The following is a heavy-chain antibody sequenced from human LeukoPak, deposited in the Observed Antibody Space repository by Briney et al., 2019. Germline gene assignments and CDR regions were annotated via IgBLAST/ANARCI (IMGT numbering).Heavy chain of an antibody. CDR3: ARTLTAAAGAGKNGLAP. J-gene: IGHJ5*02. V-gene: IGHV3-48*03. CDR2: ISSTGRTI. CDR1: GFTFSNHE. D-gene: IGHD6-13*01. Sequence: GGSLRLSCAGFGFTFSNHEMNWVRHAPGKGLEWVSYISSTGRTIFYADSGKGRFTISRDNAKNSLFLQMNSLRAEDTAVYYCARTLTAAAGAGKNGLAPWGQGTLVTVSS.